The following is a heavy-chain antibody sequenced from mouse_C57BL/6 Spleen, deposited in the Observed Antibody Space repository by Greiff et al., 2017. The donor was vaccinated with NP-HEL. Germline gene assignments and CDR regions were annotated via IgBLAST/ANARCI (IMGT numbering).Heavy chain of an antibody. V-gene: IGHV1-9*01. J-gene: IGHJ2*01. CDR1: GYTFPGYW. CDR2: LLPGSGST. D-gene: IGHD4-1*01. Sequence: QVQLQQSGAELMKPGASLKLSCKATGYTFPGYWIEWVKQRPGHGLEWIGELLPGSGSTNYNEKFKGKATFTADTSSNTAYMQLSSLTTEDSAIYYCARSRSWGEYYFDYWGQGTTLTVSS. CDR3: ARSRSWGEYYFDY.